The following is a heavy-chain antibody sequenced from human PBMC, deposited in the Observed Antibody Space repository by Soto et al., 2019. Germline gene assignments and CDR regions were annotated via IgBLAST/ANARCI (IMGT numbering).Heavy chain of an antibody. V-gene: IGHV3-74*01. CDR1: EFTFNNYW. J-gene: IGHJ6*02. D-gene: IGHD3-16*02. CDR2: INTDGSTT. CDR3: ARGIYLKYGLDV. Sequence: EVQLVESGGGLVQPGGSLRLSCAASEFTFNNYWMHWVRQVRGKGLEWVSRINTDGSTTNYADSVMGRFTISRDNADNTVHLQMNSLRAEDTAVYYCARGIYLKYGLDVWGQGATVTVSS.